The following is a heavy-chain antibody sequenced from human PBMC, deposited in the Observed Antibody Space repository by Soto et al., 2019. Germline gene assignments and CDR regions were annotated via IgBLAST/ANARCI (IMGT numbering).Heavy chain of an antibody. CDR1: GYTFTGYY. CDR3: ARSVDILTGYYIPNFDY. V-gene: IGHV1-2*04. D-gene: IGHD3-9*01. CDR2: INPNSGGT. J-gene: IGHJ4*02. Sequence: ASVKVSCKASGYTFTGYYMHWVRQAPGQGLEWMGWINPNSGGTNYAQKFQGWVTMTRDTSISTAYMELSRLRSDDTAVYYCARSVDILTGYYIPNFDYWGQGTLVTVSS.